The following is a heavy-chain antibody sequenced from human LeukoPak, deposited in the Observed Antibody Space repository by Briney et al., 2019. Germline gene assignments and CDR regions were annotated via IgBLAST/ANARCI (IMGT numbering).Heavy chain of an antibody. Sequence: ASVKVSCKASGYTFTSYAMNWVRQAPGQGLEWMGWINTNTGNPTYAQGFTGRFVFSLDTSVSTAYLQISSLKAEDTAVYYCARVSPCGGDCSEYFQHWGQGTLVTVSS. CDR3: ARVSPCGGDCSEYFQH. CDR1: GYTFTSYA. V-gene: IGHV7-4-1*02. J-gene: IGHJ1*01. CDR2: INTNTGNP. D-gene: IGHD2-21*02.